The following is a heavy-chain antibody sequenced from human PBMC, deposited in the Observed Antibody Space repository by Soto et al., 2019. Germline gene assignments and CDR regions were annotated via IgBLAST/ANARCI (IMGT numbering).Heavy chain of an antibody. V-gene: IGHV4-59*01. Sequence: QVQLQESGPGLVKPSETLSLTCTVSGGSISSYYWSWIRQPPGKGLEWIGYIYYSGSTNYNPSLKSRVTISVDTSKNQISLKLSSVTAADTAVYYCARAHGDYFDYWGQGTLVTVSS. J-gene: IGHJ4*02. CDR1: GGSISSYY. CDR3: ARAHGDYFDY. D-gene: IGHD4-17*01. CDR2: IYYSGST.